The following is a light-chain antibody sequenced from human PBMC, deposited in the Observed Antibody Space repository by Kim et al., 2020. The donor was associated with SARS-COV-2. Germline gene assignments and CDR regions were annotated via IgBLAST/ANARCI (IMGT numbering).Light chain of an antibody. V-gene: IGKV3-20*01. Sequence: PGEGSTLSCRTSQGVGGHCLAWYQQKPGQAPRLLIYSVSNRATGIPDRFSGSGSGTDFTLTISRLEPEDFAVYYCQQYGIAPPYTFGQGTKLEI. CDR1: QGVGGHC. J-gene: IGKJ2*01. CDR2: SVS. CDR3: QQYGIAPPYT.